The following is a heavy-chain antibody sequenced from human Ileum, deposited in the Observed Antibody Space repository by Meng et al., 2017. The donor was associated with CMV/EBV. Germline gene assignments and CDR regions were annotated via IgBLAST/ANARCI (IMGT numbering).Heavy chain of an antibody. Sequence: QVQLHESGPGLVKPSQTLSLTCTVSGGSISSGDYYWNWIRQPPGKGLEWIGYIYYSGSTYFNPSLKSRVTISVDTSKNQFSLKLNSVTAADTAVYYCARQEELWGYFDYWGQGTLVTVSS. CDR1: GGSISSGDYY. V-gene: IGHV4-30-4*08. J-gene: IGHJ4*02. D-gene: IGHD1-7*01. CDR2: IYYSGST. CDR3: ARQEELWGYFDY.